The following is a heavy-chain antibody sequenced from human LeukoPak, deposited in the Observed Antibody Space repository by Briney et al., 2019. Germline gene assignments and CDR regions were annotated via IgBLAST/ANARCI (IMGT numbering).Heavy chain of an antibody. CDR2: INPNNGGT. CDR1: GYTFTGYY. Sequence: ASVKVSCKASGYTFTGYYIHWVRQAPGQGPQYMGWINPNNGGTNYAPNFQGRVTMTRDTSISTAYKELSRLRYDDTATYYCARDYYGSGVPDFYYYYMDVWGKGTTVTVSS. D-gene: IGHD3-10*01. V-gene: IGHV1-2*02. CDR3: ARDYYGSGVPDFYYYYMDV. J-gene: IGHJ6*03.